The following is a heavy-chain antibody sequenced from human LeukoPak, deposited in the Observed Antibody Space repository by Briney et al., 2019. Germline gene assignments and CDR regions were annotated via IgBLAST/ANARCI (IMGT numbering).Heavy chain of an antibody. V-gene: IGHV1-69*01. CDR1: GGTFSSYA. D-gene: IGHD5-18*01. Sequence: SVTVSCKASGGTFSSYAISWVRQAPGQGLEWMGGIIPIFGTANYAQKFQGRVTITADESTSTAYMELSSLRSEDTAVYYCAREALRGYSYGYEDYWGQGTLVTVSS. CDR3: AREALRGYSYGYEDY. CDR2: IIPIFGTA. J-gene: IGHJ4*02.